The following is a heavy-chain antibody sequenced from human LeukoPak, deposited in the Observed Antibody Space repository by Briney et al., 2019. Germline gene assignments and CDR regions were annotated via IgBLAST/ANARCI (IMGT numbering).Heavy chain of an antibody. J-gene: IGHJ4*02. CDR2: ISGSGVTT. V-gene: IGHV3-23*01. Sequence: PGGSLRLSCVASGFTLSSNAMSWVGQAPGKGLEWVSAISGSGVTTYYADYVKGRFTISRDNSKNTLFLQMNSLRVEDTAVYYCAKDRTRSDFWGQETLVTVSS. D-gene: IGHD3/OR15-3a*01. CDR1: GFTLSSNA. CDR3: AKDRTRSDF.